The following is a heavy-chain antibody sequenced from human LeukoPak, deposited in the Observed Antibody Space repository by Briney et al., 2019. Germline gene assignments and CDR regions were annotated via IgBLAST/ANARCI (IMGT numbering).Heavy chain of an antibody. V-gene: IGHV3-30*18. J-gene: IGHJ3*02. CDR1: GFTFSSYG. D-gene: IGHD3-22*01. CDR2: ISYDGSNK. CDR3: AKEDSSGLDAFDI. Sequence: PGRSLRLSCAASGFTFSSYGMHWVRQAPGKGLEWVAVISYDGSNKYYADSVKGRFTISRDNSKNTLYLQMNSLRAEDTAVYYCAKEDSSGLDAFDIWGQGTMVTVSS.